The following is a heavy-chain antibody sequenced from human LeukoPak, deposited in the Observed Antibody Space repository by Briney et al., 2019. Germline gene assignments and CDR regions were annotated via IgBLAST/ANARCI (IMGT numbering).Heavy chain of an antibody. V-gene: IGHV4-59*12. CDR3: ARGSITVVPAFDI. J-gene: IGHJ3*02. CDR1: GGSISTYY. D-gene: IGHD4-23*01. CDR2: IYYTGSA. Sequence: PSETLSLTCTVSGGSISTYYWSWIRQPPGKGLEWIGCIYYTGSANYNPSLKSRGTISVDTSKNQFSLKLSSVTAAGTAVYYCARGSITVVPAFDIWGQGTMFTVSS.